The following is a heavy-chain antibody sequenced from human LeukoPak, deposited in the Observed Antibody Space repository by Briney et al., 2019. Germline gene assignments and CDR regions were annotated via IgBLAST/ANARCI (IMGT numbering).Heavy chain of an antibody. J-gene: IGHJ4*02. CDR2: ISYDGSNK. V-gene: IGHV3-30-3*01. Sequence: GGSLRLSCAASGFTFSSYAMHWVRQAPGKGLEWVAVISYDGSNKYYADSVKGRFTISRDNSKNTLYLQMNSLRAEDTAVYYCAGEYNWNDYLFDYWGQGTLVTVSS. D-gene: IGHD1-20*01. CDR1: GFTFSSYA. CDR3: AGEYNWNDYLFDY.